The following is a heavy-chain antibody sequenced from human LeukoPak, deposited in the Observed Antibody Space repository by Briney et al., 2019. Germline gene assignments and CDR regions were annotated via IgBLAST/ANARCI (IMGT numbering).Heavy chain of an antibody. Sequence: PGGSLRLSCAASGFTFSSYAMSWVRQAPGKGLEWVSAISGNGGSTYYADSVKGRFTVSRDNSENTLFLQMNSLRAEDTAVYYCAKSTTVTTPFDYWGQGTLVTVPS. CDR3: AKSTTVTTPFDY. D-gene: IGHD4-17*01. CDR1: GFTFSSYA. V-gene: IGHV3-23*01. J-gene: IGHJ4*02. CDR2: ISGNGGST.